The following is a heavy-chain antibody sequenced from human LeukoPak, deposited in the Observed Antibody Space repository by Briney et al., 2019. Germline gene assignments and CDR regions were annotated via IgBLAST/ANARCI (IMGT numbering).Heavy chain of an antibody. CDR2: IKSKTDGGTT. V-gene: IGHV3-15*01. J-gene: IGHJ5*01. Sequence: GGSLRLSCAASGFTFSDAWMSWVRQAPGKGLEWVGRIKSKTDGGTTDYDAPVKGRFTISRDDSKNTLYLQVNSLKTEDTGVYYCTTAARYSSSWFDSWGQGTLLTASS. CDR1: GFTFSDAW. CDR3: TTAARYSSSWFDS. D-gene: IGHD2-2*01.